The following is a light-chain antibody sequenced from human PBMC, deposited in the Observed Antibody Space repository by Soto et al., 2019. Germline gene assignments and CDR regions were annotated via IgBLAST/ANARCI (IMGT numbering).Light chain of an antibody. V-gene: IGKV1-39*01. CDR3: QQYYSYPPT. CDR1: QSIARF. Sequence: DIQMTQSPSSLSASVVDRVTINCRASQSIARFLNWYQQKPGKAPKLLIYAASTLQSGVPSRFSGSGSGTDFTLTISCLQSEDFATYYCQQYYSYPPTCGGGTKGDIK. CDR2: AAS. J-gene: IGKJ4*01.